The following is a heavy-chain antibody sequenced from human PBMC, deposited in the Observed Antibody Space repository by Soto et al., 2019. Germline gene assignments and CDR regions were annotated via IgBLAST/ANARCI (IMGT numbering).Heavy chain of an antibody. J-gene: IGHJ6*02. Sequence: QVQMVQSGGEVKKPGASVKVSCKTSGYTFTDYGISWVRQAPGQGLEWMGWINTYNDKTDYTQKLQAIVTLTTDTATTTAYMELRSLTSDDTAVYYCARGYDIWSGRSFGMDVWGQGTTIIVSS. V-gene: IGHV1-18*01. CDR2: INTYNDKT. CDR3: ARGYDIWSGRSFGMDV. CDR1: GYTFTDYG. D-gene: IGHD3-3*01.